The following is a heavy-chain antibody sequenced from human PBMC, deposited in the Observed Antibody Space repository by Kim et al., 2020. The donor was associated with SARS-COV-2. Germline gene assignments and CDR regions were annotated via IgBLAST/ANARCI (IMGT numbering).Heavy chain of an antibody. CDR1: GFTFSYYG. D-gene: IGHD6-13*01. Sequence: GGSLRLSCTASGFTFSYYGIHWLRQTPGRGLEWVAVISYDGSNSDYADSVKGRFTISRDNSRNTLFLEMNSLKHEDTAVYYCAKDTQRRIADSRSYVPNYYFEYWGQGTLVTVSS. CDR2: ISYDGSNS. V-gene: IGHV3-30*18. J-gene: IGHJ4*02. CDR3: AKDTQRRIADSRSYVPNYYFEY.